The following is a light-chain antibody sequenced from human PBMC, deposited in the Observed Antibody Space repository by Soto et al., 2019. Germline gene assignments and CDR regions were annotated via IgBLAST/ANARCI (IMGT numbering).Light chain of an antibody. V-gene: IGKV4-1*01. CDR3: QEYCSTPRT. CDR1: QSVLYSSNNKNY. CDR2: WAS. Sequence: DIVMTQSPDSLAVSLGERATINCKSSQSVLYSSNNKNYLDWYQQKPGQPPKLLIYWASTRESGVPDRFSGSGSGTDFSLTISSLQAEDVAVYYCQEYCSTPRTFGQWTKVEIK. J-gene: IGKJ1*01.